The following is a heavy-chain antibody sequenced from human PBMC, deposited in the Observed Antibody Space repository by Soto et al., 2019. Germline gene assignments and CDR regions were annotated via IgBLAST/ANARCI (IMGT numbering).Heavy chain of an antibody. CDR1: GGTLSAYE. CDR3: ALRILERLGYGLDV. V-gene: IGHV1-69*01. Sequence: QVHLVQSGAEVRKPGSPVKVSCKASGGTLSAYEITWVRQAPGQGLEWVGGVRPIFDATYSAQKFQGRVAITADESTSTAYMELSSLRSADTAVYYCALRILERLGYGLDVWGQGTTVTVSS. D-gene: IGHD3-3*01. CDR2: VRPIFDAT. J-gene: IGHJ6*02.